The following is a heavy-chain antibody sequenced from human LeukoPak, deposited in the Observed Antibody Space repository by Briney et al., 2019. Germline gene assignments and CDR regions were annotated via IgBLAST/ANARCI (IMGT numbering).Heavy chain of an antibody. Sequence: ASVKVSCKASGYTFNIYGINWVRQAPGQGREWMGWISANNGNTNYAQKLQGRVTMTTDTSTSTAYMELRSLRSDDTAVYYCARAVSSRRGFDPWGQGTLVTVSS. V-gene: IGHV1-18*01. CDR1: GYTFNIYG. CDR3: ARAVSSRRGFDP. CDR2: ISANNGNT. D-gene: IGHD1-14*01. J-gene: IGHJ5*02.